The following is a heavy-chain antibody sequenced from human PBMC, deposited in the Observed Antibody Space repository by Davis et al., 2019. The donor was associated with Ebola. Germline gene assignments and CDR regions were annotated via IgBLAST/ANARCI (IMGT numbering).Heavy chain of an antibody. J-gene: IGHJ6*04. Sequence: ASVKVSCKASGYTFTDYIHWVRQAPGQGLEWMGWMNPTSGGTTYAQKFQGRVTMTRDTSINTAYMELSRLRSDDTAVYYCARSNDYGDYFSRGSAVDVWGKGTTVTVSS. CDR1: GYTFTDY. D-gene: IGHD4-17*01. V-gene: IGHV1-2*02. CDR3: ARSNDYGDYFSRGSAVDV. CDR2: MNPTSGGT.